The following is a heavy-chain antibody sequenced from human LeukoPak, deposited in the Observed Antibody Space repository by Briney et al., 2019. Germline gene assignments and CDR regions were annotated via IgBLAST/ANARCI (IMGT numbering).Heavy chain of an antibody. CDR3: ASAYCSGGSCYVNWFDP. D-gene: IGHD2-15*01. Sequence: SVTVSCTASGGTFTSYAISWVRQAPGQGLEWMGRIIPILGIANYAQKFQGRVTITADKSTSTAYMELSSLRSEDTAVYYCASAYCSGGSCYVNWFDPWGQGTLVTVSS. V-gene: IGHV1-69*04. CDR2: IIPILGIA. J-gene: IGHJ5*02. CDR1: GGTFTSYA.